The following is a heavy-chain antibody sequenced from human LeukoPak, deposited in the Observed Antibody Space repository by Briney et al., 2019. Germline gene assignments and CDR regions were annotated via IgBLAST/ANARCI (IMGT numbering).Heavy chain of an antibody. CDR1: GFTVSSNY. J-gene: IGHJ4*02. V-gene: IGHV3-23*01. CDR2: INAGGGSTYYA. CDR3: AKDSADY. Sequence: GGSLRLSCAASGFTVSSNYMSWVRQAPGKGLEWVSAINAGGGSTYYAYYADSVKGRFTISRDNSKNTLYLQMNSLRVEDTAIYYCAKDSADYWGQGTLVTVAS.